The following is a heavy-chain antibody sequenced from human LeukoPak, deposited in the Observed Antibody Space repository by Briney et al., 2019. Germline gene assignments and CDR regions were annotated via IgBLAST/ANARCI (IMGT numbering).Heavy chain of an antibody. J-gene: IGHJ6*03. V-gene: IGHV1-24*01. D-gene: IGHD6-19*01. CDR1: GYTLTELS. CDR3: ATAIAVAGIYYMDV. Sequence: ASVKVSCKVSGYTLTELSMHWVRQAPGKGLEWMGGFDPENGETIYAQKFQGRVTMTEDTSTDTAYMELSSLRSEDTAVYYCATAIAVAGIYYMDVWGKGTTVTVSS. CDR2: FDPENGET.